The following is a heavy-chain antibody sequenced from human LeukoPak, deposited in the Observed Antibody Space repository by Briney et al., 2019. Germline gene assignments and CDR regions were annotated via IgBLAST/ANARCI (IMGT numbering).Heavy chain of an antibody. CDR3: AKGRQLLGGRVDY. CDR2: ISGSGGST. D-gene: IGHD2-2*01. Sequence: GGSLRLFCAASGFTFSSPGMSWVRQAPGKGLEWVSAISGSGGSTYYADSVKGRFTISRDNSKNTLYLQMNSLRAEDTAVYYCAKGRQLLGGRVDYWGQGTLVTVSS. CDR1: GFTFSSPG. J-gene: IGHJ4*02. V-gene: IGHV3-23*01.